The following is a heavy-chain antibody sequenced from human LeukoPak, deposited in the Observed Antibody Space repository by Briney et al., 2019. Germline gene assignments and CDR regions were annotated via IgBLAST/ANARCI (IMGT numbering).Heavy chain of an antibody. CDR3: ARVRGTAACHVTILIEDTAPWVWYRN. CDR2: IWCEGSNK. V-gene: IGHV3-33*01. J-gene: IGHJ4*02. D-gene: IGHD3-3*01. Sequence: GGSLRLSCAASGFTFSSYGMHWVRQAPGKGLEWVAVIWCEGSNKYYADSVKGRFTISRDNSKNTLYLQMNSLRAEDTAVYYCARVRGTAACHVTILIEDTAPWVWYRNWGQGTLVTVSS. CDR1: GFTFSSYG.